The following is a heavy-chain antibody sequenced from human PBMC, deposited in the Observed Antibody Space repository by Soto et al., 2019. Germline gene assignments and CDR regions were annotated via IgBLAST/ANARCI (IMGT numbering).Heavy chain of an antibody. V-gene: IGHV5-51*03. CDR3: ARLRGAADTPYNWFDP. CDR1: GYSFTSYW. J-gene: IGHJ5*02. D-gene: IGHD3-10*01. CDR2: IYPGDSDT. Sequence: EVQLVQSGAEVKKPGESLKISCKGSGYSFTSYWIGWVRQMPGKGLEWMGIIYPGDSDTRYSPSFQGQVTISADKSISTAYLQWSSLKASDTAMYYCARLRGAADTPYNWFDPWGQGTLVTVSS.